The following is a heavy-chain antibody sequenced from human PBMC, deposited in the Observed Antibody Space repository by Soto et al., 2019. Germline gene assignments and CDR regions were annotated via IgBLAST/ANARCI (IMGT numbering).Heavy chain of an antibody. V-gene: IGHV4-4*02. CDR3: ARGGDWQFDY. D-gene: IGHD2-21*02. Sequence: QVQLQESGPGLVKPSGTLSLTCAVSGDSISSDKWWSWVRQPPGKGLEWIGEIHHSGRTNYNPSLKSRVTILVEKSKKQVSLELSSMTAADTAVYYCARGGDWQFDYWGQGTVVTVSS. J-gene: IGHJ4*02. CDR1: GDSISSDKW. CDR2: IHHSGRT.